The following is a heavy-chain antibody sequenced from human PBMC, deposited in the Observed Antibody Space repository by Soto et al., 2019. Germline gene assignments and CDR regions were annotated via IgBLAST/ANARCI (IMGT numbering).Heavy chain of an antibody. CDR3: ARLHFPHDGYTSPNDY. V-gene: IGHV3-74*01. CDR2: INSDGSST. Sequence: EVQLVESGGGLVQPGGSLRLSCAASGFTFSSYWMHWVRQAPGKGLVWVSRINSDGSSTSYADSVKGRVTISRDNAKNTLYLQMNSLRAEDTAVYYCARLHFPHDGYTSPNDYWGQGTLVTVSS. CDR1: GFTFSSYW. D-gene: IGHD5-12*01. J-gene: IGHJ4*02.